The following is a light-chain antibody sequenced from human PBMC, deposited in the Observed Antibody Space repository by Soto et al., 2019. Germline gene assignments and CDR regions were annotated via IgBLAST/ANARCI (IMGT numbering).Light chain of an antibody. Sequence: EIGLTQSPGTLSLSPGERDTLSCRASQSVSSSYLAWYQQKPGQAPRLLIYGASSRATGIPDRFSGSGSGTDFPLTISRLEPEDFAVYYCQQYGSSPYTFGQGTKLEIK. J-gene: IGKJ2*01. V-gene: IGKV3-20*01. CDR3: QQYGSSPYT. CDR1: QSVSSSY. CDR2: GAS.